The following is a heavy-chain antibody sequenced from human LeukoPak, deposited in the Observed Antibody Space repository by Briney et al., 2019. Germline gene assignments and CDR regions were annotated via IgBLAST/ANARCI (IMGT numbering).Heavy chain of an antibody. J-gene: IGHJ4*02. Sequence: SETLSLTCTVSGGSVSSGGYYWSWIRQPPGKGLEWIGYIYYSGSTNYNPSLKSRVTISVDTSKNQFSLKLSSVTAADTAVYYCARAPRITMVQGVIPFDYWGQGTLVTVSS. D-gene: IGHD3-10*01. CDR1: GGSVSSGGYY. CDR3: ARAPRITMVQGVIPFDY. V-gene: IGHV4-61*08. CDR2: IYYSGST.